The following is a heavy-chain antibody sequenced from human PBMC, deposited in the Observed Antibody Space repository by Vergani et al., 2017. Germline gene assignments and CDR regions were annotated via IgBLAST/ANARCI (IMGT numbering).Heavy chain of an antibody. CDR3: ARDQWDDDGPRGWFAP. CDR1: GASISSYF. D-gene: IGHD5-24*01. Sequence: VQLQESGPGLLKPSETLSLTCSVSGASISSYFWSWLRQPAGKGLEWLGRVHTDGTAYYNPFLRTRVRLSADLSQSQFSLKMTSLTAADTAVYFCARDQWDDDGPRGWFAPWCQGILVTVSS. CDR2: VHTDGTA. J-gene: IGHJ5*02. V-gene: IGHV4-4*07.